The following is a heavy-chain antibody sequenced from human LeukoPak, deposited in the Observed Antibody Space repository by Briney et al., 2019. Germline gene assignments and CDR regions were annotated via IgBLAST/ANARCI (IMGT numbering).Heavy chain of an antibody. CDR1: GGTFSSYA. D-gene: IGHD2-2*01. Sequence: ASVKVSCKASGGTFSSYAISWVRQAPGQGLEWMGGIIPIFGTANYAQKIQGRVTITADESTSTAYMELSSLGSEDTAVYYCARDAVPAASDAFDIWGQGTMVTVSS. V-gene: IGHV1-69*13. CDR2: IIPIFGTA. J-gene: IGHJ3*02. CDR3: ARDAVPAASDAFDI.